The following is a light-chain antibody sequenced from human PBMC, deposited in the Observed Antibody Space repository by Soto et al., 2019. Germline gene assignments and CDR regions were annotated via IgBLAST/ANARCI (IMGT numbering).Light chain of an antibody. Sequence: ELVLTQSPGTLSLSPGERATLSCRASQSIASSYLAWYQQRPGQAPRLLVSGTSTRATGIPDRFGGSGSGTDFSLTISRLEPEDVAVYYCQHYGTSPFTFGPGTKVYIK. V-gene: IGKV3-20*01. J-gene: IGKJ3*01. CDR2: GTS. CDR3: QHYGTSPFT. CDR1: QSIASSY.